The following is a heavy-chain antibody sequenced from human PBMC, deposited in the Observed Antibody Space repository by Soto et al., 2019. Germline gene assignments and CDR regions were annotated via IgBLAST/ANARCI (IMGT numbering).Heavy chain of an antibody. CDR1: GFTFDDYT. J-gene: IGHJ4*02. D-gene: IGHD6-13*01. Sequence: GGSLRLSCAASGFTFDDYTMHWVRQAPGKGLEWVSLISWDGGSTYYADSVKGRFTISRDNSKNSLYLQMNSLRTEDTALYYCAKDMDPSSYSSSWGYFDYWGQGTLVTVSS. V-gene: IGHV3-43*01. CDR3: AKDMDPSSYSSSWGYFDY. CDR2: ISWDGGST.